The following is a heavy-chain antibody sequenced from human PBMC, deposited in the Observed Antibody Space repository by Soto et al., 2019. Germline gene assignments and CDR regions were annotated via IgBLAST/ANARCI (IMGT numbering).Heavy chain of an antibody. J-gene: IGHJ2*01. D-gene: IGHD2-15*01. CDR3: AKDPGVGQSHCYFDL. V-gene: IGHV3-23*01. Sequence: EVQLLESGGGLVQPGGSLRLSCAASEFTFSSYAMSWVRQAPGKGLEWVSGISSSGGSTYYADSVKGRFTISRDNSKTTYLRMNSLRAEDTAVYYCAKDPGVGQSHCYFDLWGRGTLVTVSS. CDR2: ISSSGGST. CDR1: EFTFSSYA.